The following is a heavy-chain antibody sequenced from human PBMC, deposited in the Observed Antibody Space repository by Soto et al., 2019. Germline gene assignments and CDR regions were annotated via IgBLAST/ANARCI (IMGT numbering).Heavy chain of an antibody. D-gene: IGHD3-3*01. J-gene: IGHJ6*02. CDR3: ARDADYDFWSGYHSDGMDV. CDR1: GFTFSSYA. Sequence: GGSLRLSFAASGFTFSSYAMHWVRQAPGKGLDWVAVISYDGSNKYYADSVKGRFTISRDNSKNTLYLQMNSLRAEDTAVYYCARDADYDFWSGYHSDGMDVWGQGTTVTVSS. V-gene: IGHV3-30-3*01. CDR2: ISYDGSNK.